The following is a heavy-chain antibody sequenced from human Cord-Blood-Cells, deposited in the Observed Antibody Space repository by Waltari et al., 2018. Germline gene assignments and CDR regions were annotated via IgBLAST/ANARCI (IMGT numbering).Heavy chain of an antibody. CDR1: GGSISSSSYY. D-gene: IGHD5-12*01. V-gene: IGHV4-39*01. CDR2: IYYSGST. Sequence: QLQLQESGPGLVKPSETLSLTCTVSGGSISSSSYYWGWIRQPPGKGLEWFGSIYYSGSTSYTPSLYSRVTLSVHTSKNQFSLTLSSVPAAATAVYYCARQVATILVAYWGQGTLVTVSS. J-gene: IGHJ4*02. CDR3: ARQVATILVAY.